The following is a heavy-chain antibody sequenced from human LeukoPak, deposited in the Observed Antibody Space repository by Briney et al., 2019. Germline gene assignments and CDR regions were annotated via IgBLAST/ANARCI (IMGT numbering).Heavy chain of an antibody. CDR3: EIDLWHISVRFDY. D-gene: IGHD6-19*01. CDR1: VFTFSSYA. V-gene: IGHV3-23*01. J-gene: IGHJ4*02. CDR2: ISGSGGST. Sequence: GGSLRLSCAASVFTFSSYAMSWVRQAPGKGLEWVSAISGSGGSTYYADSVKGRFTISRDNSKNTLYLQMNSLRAEDTAVYYREIDLWHISVRFDYWGQGTLVTVSS.